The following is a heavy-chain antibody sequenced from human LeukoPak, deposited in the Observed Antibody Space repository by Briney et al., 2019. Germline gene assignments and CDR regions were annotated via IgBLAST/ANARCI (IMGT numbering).Heavy chain of an antibody. CDR1: GFTFSSYS. Sequence: GGSLRLSCAASGFTFSSYSMNWVRQAPGKGLEWVSSISSSSSYIYYADSVKGRFTISRDNAKNSLYLQMNSLRAEDTAVYYCARDFSWLQFGYFDYWGQGTLVTVSS. CDR2: ISSSSSYI. J-gene: IGHJ4*02. CDR3: ARDFSWLQFGYFDY. D-gene: IGHD5-24*01. V-gene: IGHV3-21*01.